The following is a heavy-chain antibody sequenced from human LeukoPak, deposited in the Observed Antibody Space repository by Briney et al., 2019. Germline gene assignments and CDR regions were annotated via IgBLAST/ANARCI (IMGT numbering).Heavy chain of an antibody. D-gene: IGHD3-22*01. CDR1: GGSISSYY. J-gene: IGHJ4*02. V-gene: IGHV4-59*01. Sequence: ASETLSLTCTVSGGSISSYYWSWIRQPPGKGLEWIGYIYYSGSTNYNPSLKSRVTISVDTSKNQFSLKLSSVTAADTAVYYCAIKRVVVNKGYYFDYWGQGTLVTVSS. CDR3: AIKRVVVNKGYYFDY. CDR2: IYYSGST.